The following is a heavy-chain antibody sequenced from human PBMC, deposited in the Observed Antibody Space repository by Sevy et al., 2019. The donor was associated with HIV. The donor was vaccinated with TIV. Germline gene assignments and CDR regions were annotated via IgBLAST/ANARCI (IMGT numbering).Heavy chain of an antibody. CDR1: GGTFSSYA. J-gene: IGHJ4*02. CDR2: IIPIFGTA. D-gene: IGHD3-22*01. V-gene: IGHV1-69*06. CDR3: ATTMLITMIVVADTTAFDY. Sequence: ASVKVSCKASGGTFSSYAISWVRQAPGQGLEWMGGIIPIFGTANYAQKFQGRVTITADKSTSTAYMELSSLRSEDTAVYYCATTMLITMIVVADTTAFDYWGQGTLVTVSS.